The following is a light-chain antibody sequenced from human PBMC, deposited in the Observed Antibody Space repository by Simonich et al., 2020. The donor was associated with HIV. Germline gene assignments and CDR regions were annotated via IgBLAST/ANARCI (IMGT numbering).Light chain of an antibody. J-gene: IGKJ1*01. V-gene: IGKV1-5*03. CDR1: QTISTW. CDR2: KAS. CDR3: QQYNNYRT. Sequence: DIQMTQSPSTLSASVGDRVTITCRASQTISTWLAWYQQKPVKAPKLLIYKASNLESGVPPRFSGSGSGTEFTLTISSLQPDDFATYYCQQYNNYRTFGQGTKVEIK.